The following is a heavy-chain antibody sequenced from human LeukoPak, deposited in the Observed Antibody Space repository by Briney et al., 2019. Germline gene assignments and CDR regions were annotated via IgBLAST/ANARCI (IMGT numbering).Heavy chain of an antibody. J-gene: IGHJ6*02. CDR2: ISAYNGNT. D-gene: IGHD6-19*01. CDR1: GYTFTSYG. Sequence: ASVKVSCKASGYTFTSYGISWVRQAPGQGLEWMGWISAYNGNTNYAQKLQGRVTMTTDTSTSTAYMELRSLRSDDTAVYYCARDLSGIAVAGTYYYYYGMDAWGQGTTVTVSS. V-gene: IGHV1-18*01. CDR3: ARDLSGIAVAGTYYYYYGMDA.